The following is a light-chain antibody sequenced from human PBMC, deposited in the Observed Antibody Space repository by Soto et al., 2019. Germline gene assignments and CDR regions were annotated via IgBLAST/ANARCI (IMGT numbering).Light chain of an antibody. CDR1: QSISSW. CDR3: QQYSHWLTT. J-gene: IGKJ2*01. V-gene: IGKV1-5*01. CDR2: DAS. Sequence: DIQMTQSPSTLSASVGDRVTSTCRASQSISSWLAWYQQKPGKAPKLLIYDASSLESGVPSRFSGSGSGTEFTLTISSLQSEDCAVYYCQQYSHWLTTFGQGTKVDIK.